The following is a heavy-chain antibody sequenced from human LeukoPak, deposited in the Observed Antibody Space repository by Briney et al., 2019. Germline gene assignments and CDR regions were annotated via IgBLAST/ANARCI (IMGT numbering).Heavy chain of an antibody. CDR1: GFTFSSYW. CDR3: AKDQGSSSWYGGDY. V-gene: IGHV3-7*01. D-gene: IGHD6-13*01. Sequence: GGSLRLSCAASGFTFSSYWMSWVRQAPGKGLEWVANIKQDGSEKYYVDSVKGRFTISRDNAKNSLYLQMNSLRAEDTAVYYCAKDQGSSSWYGGDYWGQGTLVTVSS. J-gene: IGHJ4*02. CDR2: IKQDGSEK.